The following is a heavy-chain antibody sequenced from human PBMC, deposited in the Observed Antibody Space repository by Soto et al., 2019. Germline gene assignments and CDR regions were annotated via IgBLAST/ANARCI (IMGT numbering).Heavy chain of an antibody. Sequence: SETLSLTCTVSGGSISSGGYYWSWIRQHPGKGLEWIGYIYYSGSTYYNPSLKSRVTISVDTSKNQFSLKLSSVTAADTAVYYCARDQNVAGLFDYWGQGTLVTVSS. V-gene: IGHV4-31*03. CDR3: ARDQNVAGLFDY. CDR1: GGSISSGGYY. CDR2: IYYSGST. J-gene: IGHJ4*02. D-gene: IGHD6-19*01.